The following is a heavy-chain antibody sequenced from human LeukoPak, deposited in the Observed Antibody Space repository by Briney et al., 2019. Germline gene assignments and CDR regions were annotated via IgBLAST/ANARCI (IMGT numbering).Heavy chain of an antibody. CDR2: ISGSGSII. J-gene: IGHJ4*02. CDR3: ARDQLFLVGATG. D-gene: IGHD1-26*01. V-gene: IGHV3-48*03. Sequence: PGGSLRLSCAASGFTFSSYEMNWVRQAPGKGLEWVSYISGSGSIIYYADSVKGRFTISRDNAKNSLYLQMNSLRDEDTAVYYCARDQLFLVGATGWGQGTLVTVSS. CDR1: GFTFSSYE.